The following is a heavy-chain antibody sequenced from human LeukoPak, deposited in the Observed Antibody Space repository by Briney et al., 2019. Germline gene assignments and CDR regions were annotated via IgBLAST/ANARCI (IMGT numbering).Heavy chain of an antibody. Sequence: GGSLRLSCAASGFTFSTYWMHWVRQAPGKGLVWVSRIKSEGSTNYADSVKGRFTIYRDNAKNTVSLQMNSLRPEDTGVYYCARAPSEIGGYYPEYFRHWGQGTLVSVSS. CDR1: GFTFSTYW. V-gene: IGHV3-74*01. D-gene: IGHD3-22*01. CDR3: ARAPSEIGGYYPEYFRH. J-gene: IGHJ1*01. CDR2: IKSEGST.